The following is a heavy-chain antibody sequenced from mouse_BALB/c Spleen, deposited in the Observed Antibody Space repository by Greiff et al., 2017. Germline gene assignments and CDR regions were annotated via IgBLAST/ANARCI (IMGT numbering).Heavy chain of an antibody. CDR3: AIEGYYGAWFAY. Sequence: EVMLVESGGGLVKPGGSLKLSCAASGFTFSSYAMSWVRQTPEKRLEWVASISSGGSTYYPDSVKGRFTISRDNARNILYLQMSSLRSEDTAMYYCAIEGYYGAWFAYWGQGTLVTVSA. CDR1: GFTFSSYA. V-gene: IGHV5-6-5*01. D-gene: IGHD1-1*01. J-gene: IGHJ3*01. CDR2: ISSGGST.